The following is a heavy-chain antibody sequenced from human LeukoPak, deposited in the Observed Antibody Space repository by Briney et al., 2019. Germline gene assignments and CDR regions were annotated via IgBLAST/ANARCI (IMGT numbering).Heavy chain of an antibody. CDR3: AKEGSLRYFDWPDYYYYGMDV. V-gene: IGHV3-23*01. CDR2: ISGSGDRT. Sequence: GGSLRLSCTASGFTFSSYTMSWARQAPGKGLEWVSVISGSGDRTYYADSVKGRFTISRDNSKKTLYLQMNSLRAEDTAVYYCAKEGSLRYFDWPDYYYYGMDVWGKGTTVTVSS. J-gene: IGHJ6*04. D-gene: IGHD3-9*01. CDR1: GFTFSSYT.